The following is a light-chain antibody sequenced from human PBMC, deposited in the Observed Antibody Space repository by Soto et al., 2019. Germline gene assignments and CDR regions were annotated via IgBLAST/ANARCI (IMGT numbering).Light chain of an antibody. CDR3: QQYNTWPLYT. Sequence: EIVMTQSPATLSVSPGERAILSCRASQIVTSNLAWYQQKPGQPPRLLIYGASTRATGIPARFSGSGSGTEFTLTISRLQSVDFAVYFCQQYNTWPLYTFGQGTKLEIK. J-gene: IGKJ2*01. CDR1: QIVTSN. CDR2: GAS. V-gene: IGKV3-15*01.